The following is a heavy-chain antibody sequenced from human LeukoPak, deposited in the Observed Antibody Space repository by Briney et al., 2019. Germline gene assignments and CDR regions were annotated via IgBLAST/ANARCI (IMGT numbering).Heavy chain of an antibody. CDR1: GGSISSNY. V-gene: IGHV4-59*01. J-gene: IGHJ4*02. D-gene: IGHD3-10*01. Sequence: PSETLSLTCTFSGGSISSNYWSWIRQPPGKGLEWIGYISNTGSTKYNPSLKSRVIISIDTSKNQFSLKLTSVTAADTAVFYCARSYGSGSYFDQWGQGTLVTVSS. CDR2: ISNTGST. CDR3: ARSYGSGSYFDQ.